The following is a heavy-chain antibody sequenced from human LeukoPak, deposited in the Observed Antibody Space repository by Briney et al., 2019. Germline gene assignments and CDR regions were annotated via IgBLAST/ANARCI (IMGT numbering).Heavy chain of an antibody. D-gene: IGHD2-15*01. Sequence: GGSLRLSCAASGFTFSTYDMHWVRQVTGEGLEWVAAIGTGGDTYYAGSVKGRFTISRENGKNSLFLQMNGLKAGDTAAYYCTRDIAGSGTAMDVWGKGTTVTVSS. J-gene: IGHJ6*03. CDR2: IGTGGDT. CDR3: TRDIAGSGTAMDV. V-gene: IGHV3-13*01. CDR1: GFTFSTYD.